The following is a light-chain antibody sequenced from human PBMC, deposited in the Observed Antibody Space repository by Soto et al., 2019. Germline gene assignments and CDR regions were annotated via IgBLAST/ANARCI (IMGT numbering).Light chain of an antibody. CDR2: LGS. CDR3: MQVLHTPFT. V-gene: IGKV2-28*01. J-gene: IGKJ3*01. CDR1: QSLLHSNGYNY. Sequence: DIVMTQSPPSLPVTPGEPASISCRSSQSLLHSNGYNYVDWYLQKPGQSPQLVIYLGSNRASGVPDRLSGSGSGTDFTLNISRVEAEDVGGYYCMQVLHTPFTFGPGTRVDFK.